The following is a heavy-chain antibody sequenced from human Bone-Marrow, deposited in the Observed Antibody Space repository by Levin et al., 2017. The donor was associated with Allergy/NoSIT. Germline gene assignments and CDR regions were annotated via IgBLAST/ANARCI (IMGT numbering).Heavy chain of an antibody. CDR2: ITWDGYNA. V-gene: IGHV3-30-3*01. D-gene: IGHD3-10*01. Sequence: GGSLRLSCAASGFSFSAYSMHWVRQAPGKGLEWVASITWDGYNAYYADSVKGRFTISRDNSKKTLYVQMHSLRVEDTAVYYCAREGYYGSGSYDYWGQGTLVTVSS. CDR3: AREGYYGSGSYDY. CDR1: GFSFSAYS. J-gene: IGHJ4*02.